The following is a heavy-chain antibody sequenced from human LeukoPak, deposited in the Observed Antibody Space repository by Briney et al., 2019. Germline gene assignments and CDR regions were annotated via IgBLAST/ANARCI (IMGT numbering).Heavy chain of an antibody. CDR3: ARQTTVTTQSDY. CDR1: GYIFSNYW. J-gene: IGHJ4*02. CDR2: IDPIDSYT. V-gene: IGHV5-10-1*01. D-gene: IGHD4-17*01. Sequence: GESLRISCKGSGYIFSNYWISWVRRMPGKGLEWMGRIDPIDSYTNYSPSFQGHVTMSVDKSTSTAYLQWSSLKASDTAMYYCARQTTVTTQSDYWGQGTLVTVSS.